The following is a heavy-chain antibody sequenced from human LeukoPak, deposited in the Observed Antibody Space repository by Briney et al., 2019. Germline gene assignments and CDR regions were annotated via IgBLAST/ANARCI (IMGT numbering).Heavy chain of an antibody. V-gene: IGHV5-51*01. CDR1: GYSFPRHS. CDR3: ARRDYTGSYWLDS. CDR2: IYPGDFDT. J-gene: IGHJ5*01. Sequence: GESLKISCKGSGYSFPRHSIAWVRQMPGKGLEWMGIIYPGDFDTRYSPSFQGQVTISADVSISTAYLQWSSLKASDTAIYYCARRDYTGSYWLDSWGQGTLVTVSS. D-gene: IGHD3-10*01.